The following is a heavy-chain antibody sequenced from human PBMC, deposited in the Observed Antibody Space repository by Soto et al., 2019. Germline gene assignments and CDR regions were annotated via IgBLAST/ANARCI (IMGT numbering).Heavy chain of an antibody. CDR1: GFTFSSYG. V-gene: IGHV3-30*18. J-gene: IGHJ6*02. CDR2: ISYDGSNK. Sequence: GSLRLSCAASGFTFSSYGMHWVRQAPGKGLEWVAVISYDGSNKYYADSVKGRFTISRDNSKNTLYLQMNSLRAEDTAVYYCAKERRYYDSSGYSAYYYYYYGMDVWGQGTTVTVSS. D-gene: IGHD3-22*01. CDR3: AKERRYYDSSGYSAYYYYYYGMDV.